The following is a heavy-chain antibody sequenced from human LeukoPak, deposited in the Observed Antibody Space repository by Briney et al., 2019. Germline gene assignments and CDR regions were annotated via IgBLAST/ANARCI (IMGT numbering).Heavy chain of an antibody. V-gene: IGHV4-34*01. CDR3: ARSYDLFTNDY. Sequence: SESLSLTCAVYGVSFSGYYRSWIRQPPGKGLEWIGEISHSGSTNYNPSLKRRVTISVDTSKNLFSLKLSSVTAADSAVCYWARSYDLFTNDYWGQGTLVTVSS. CDR1: GVSFSGYY. CDR2: ISHSGST. D-gene: IGHD3-22*01. J-gene: IGHJ4*02.